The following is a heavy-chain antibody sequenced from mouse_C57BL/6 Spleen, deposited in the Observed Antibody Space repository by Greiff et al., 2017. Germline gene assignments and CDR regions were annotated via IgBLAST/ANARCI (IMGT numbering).Heavy chain of an antibody. V-gene: IGHV1-69*01. CDR1: GYTFTSYW. CDR3: ARFTTVGAATSYFDY. D-gene: IGHD1-1*01. Sequence: VQLQQPGAELVMPGASVKLSCKASGYTFTSYWMHWVKQRPGQGLEWIGEIDPSDSYTNYNQKFKGKSTLTVDKSSSTAYMQLSILTSEDSAVYYCARFTTVGAATSYFDYWGQGTTLTVSS. CDR2: IDPSDSYT. J-gene: IGHJ2*01.